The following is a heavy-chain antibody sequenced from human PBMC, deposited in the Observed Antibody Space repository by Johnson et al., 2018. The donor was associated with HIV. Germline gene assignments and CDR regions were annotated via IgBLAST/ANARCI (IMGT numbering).Heavy chain of an antibody. J-gene: IGHJ3*02. CDR3: AREGEWLVPSLDI. D-gene: IGHD6-19*01. Sequence: QVQLVESGGSVVQPGGSLRLSCAASGFTFSSYAMHWVRQAPGKGLEWVAVISYDGSNKYYADSVKGRFTISRDNSKNTLYRQMNSLRAEDTAVYYCAREGEWLVPSLDIWGQGTMVTVSS. CDR1: GFTFSSYA. V-gene: IGHV3-30-3*01. CDR2: ISYDGSNK.